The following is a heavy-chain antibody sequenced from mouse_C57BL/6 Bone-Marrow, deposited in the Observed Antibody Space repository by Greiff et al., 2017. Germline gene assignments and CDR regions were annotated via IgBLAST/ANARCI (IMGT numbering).Heavy chain of an antibody. J-gene: IGHJ3*01. Sequence: EVQLQQSGPELVKPGASVKISCKASGYTFTDYYMNWVKQSHGKSLEWIGDINPNNGGTSYNQKFKGKATLTVDKSSSTAYMELRSLTSEDSAVYHCALWFAYWGQGTLVTVSA. CDR2: INPNNGGT. CDR3: ALWFAY. CDR1: GYTFTDYY. V-gene: IGHV1-26*01.